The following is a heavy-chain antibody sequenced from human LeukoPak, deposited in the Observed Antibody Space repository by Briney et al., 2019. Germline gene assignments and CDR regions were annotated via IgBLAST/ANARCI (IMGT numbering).Heavy chain of an antibody. V-gene: IGHV4-39*07. CDR3: ARAYYDILTGRGGNFDY. D-gene: IGHD3-9*01. CDR2: IYYSGST. CDR1: GGSISSSSYY. Sequence: SETLSLTCTVSGGSISSSSYYWGWIRQPPGKGLEWIGSIYYSGSTYYNPSLKSRVTISVDRSKNQFSLKLSSVTAADTAVYYCARAYYDILTGRGGNFDYWGQGTLVTVSS. J-gene: IGHJ4*02.